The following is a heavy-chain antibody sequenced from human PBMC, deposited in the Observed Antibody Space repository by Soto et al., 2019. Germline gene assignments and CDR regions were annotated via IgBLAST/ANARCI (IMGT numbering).Heavy chain of an antibody. J-gene: IGHJ5*02. CDR2: TTDTDGDR. CDR3: AREGALKPFSS. V-gene: IGHV3-23*01. CDR1: GITFRSRA. Sequence: GGSLRLSCVASGITFRSRAMSWVRQAPGEGLEWVSVTTDTDGDRKYADSVRGRFTISRDNAKNSVYLQMDSLRVEDTAVYYCAREGALKPFSSWGQGALVTVSS.